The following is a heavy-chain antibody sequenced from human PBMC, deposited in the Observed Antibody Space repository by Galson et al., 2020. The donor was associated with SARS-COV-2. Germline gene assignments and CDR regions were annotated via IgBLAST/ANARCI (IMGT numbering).Heavy chain of an antibody. V-gene: IGHV3-23*01. CDR2: INGASTIT. J-gene: IGHJ3*02. CDR1: DFIFSGYV. D-gene: IGHD4-17*01. CDR3: ATRRFAFDM. Sequence: GGSLRLSCEASDFIFSGYVMSWIRQAPGKGLEWVSNINGASTITSYLDSVKGQFTTSRDNSKKTLYLDMNSLRAEDTAVYYCATRRFAFDMWGQGTMVTVSS.